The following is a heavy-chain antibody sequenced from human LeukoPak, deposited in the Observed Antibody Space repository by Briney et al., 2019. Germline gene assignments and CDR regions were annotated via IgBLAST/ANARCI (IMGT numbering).Heavy chain of an antibody. CDR3: ARGRFDYYDTSGYYRPREYYYYYYYMDV. D-gene: IGHD3-22*01. CDR2: IYYSGST. CDR1: GGSISNFY. J-gene: IGHJ6*03. V-gene: IGHV4-59*01. Sequence: KPSETLSLTCTVSGGSISNFYWNWIRQPPGKGLEWIGYIYYSGSTNYNPSLKSRVTISIDTSKNQFSLKLSSVTAADTAVYYCARGRFDYYDTSGYYRPREYYYYYYYMDVWGKGTTVTIPS.